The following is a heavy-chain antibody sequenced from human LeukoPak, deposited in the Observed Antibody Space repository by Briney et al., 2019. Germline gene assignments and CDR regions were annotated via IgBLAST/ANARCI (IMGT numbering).Heavy chain of an antibody. CDR3: ARTAAGYFQH. CDR1: GRSISSYY. D-gene: IGHD6-25*01. Sequence: SDTLSLTCTVSGRSISSYYWSWIRQPPGKGLEWIGYIYYSGSTNYNPSLKSRVTISVDTSKNQFSLKLSSVTAADTAVYYCARTAAGYFQHWGQGTLVTVSS. CDR2: IYYSGST. J-gene: IGHJ1*01. V-gene: IGHV4-59*07.